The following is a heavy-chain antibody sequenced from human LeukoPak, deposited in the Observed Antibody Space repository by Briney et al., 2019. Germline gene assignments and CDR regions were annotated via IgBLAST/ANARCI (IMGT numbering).Heavy chain of an antibody. Sequence: GGSLRLSCAASGFTFDDYAMHWVRQAPGKGLEWVSGISWNSGSIGYADSVKGRFTISRDNAKNSLYLQMNSLRAEDTALYYCAKGRYGGNSRIFDYWGQGTLVTVSS. CDR2: ISWNSGSI. V-gene: IGHV3-9*01. J-gene: IGHJ4*02. CDR1: GFTFDDYA. D-gene: IGHD4-23*01. CDR3: AKGRYGGNSRIFDY.